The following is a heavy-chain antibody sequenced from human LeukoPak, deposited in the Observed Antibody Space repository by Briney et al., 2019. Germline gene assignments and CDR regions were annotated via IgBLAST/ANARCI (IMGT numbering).Heavy chain of an antibody. CDR2: INPNSGHT. J-gene: IGHJ3*02. D-gene: IGHD1-26*01. CDR3: ATIPMYSGSYSYAFDI. Sequence: GASVKVSCKASGYTFTGYYMHWVRQAPGQGLEWMGRINPNSGHTNYAQKFQGRVTMPRDTSISTAYMELSRLRSDDTAVYYCATIPMYSGSYSYAFDIWGQGTMVTVSS. CDR1: GYTFTGYY. V-gene: IGHV1-2*06.